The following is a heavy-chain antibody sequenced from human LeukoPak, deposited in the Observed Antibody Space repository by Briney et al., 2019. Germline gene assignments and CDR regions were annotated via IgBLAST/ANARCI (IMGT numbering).Heavy chain of an antibody. D-gene: IGHD6-19*01. CDR3: ARARRIAVAGMLDY. V-gene: IGHV3-11*04. J-gene: IGHJ4*02. CDR2: ISSSGSTI. Sequence: GGSLRLSCAASGFTFSDYYMSWFRQAPGKGLEWVSYISSSGSTIYYADSVKGRFTISRDNAKNSLYLQMNSLRAEDTAVYYCARARRIAVAGMLDYWGQGTLVTVSS. CDR1: GFTFSDYY.